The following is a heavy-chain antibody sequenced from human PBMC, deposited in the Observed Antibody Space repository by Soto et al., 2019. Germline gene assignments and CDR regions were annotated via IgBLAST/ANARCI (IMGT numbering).Heavy chain of an antibody. D-gene: IGHD3-10*01. CDR3: AKVRGVRGVLRYGMDV. Sequence: EVQLVESGGGLVQPGRSLRLSCAASGFTFDDYAMHWVRQAPGKGLEWVSGISWNSGTIGYADSVKGRFTIARDNAKNSLYLQMNSLRAEDTALYYCAKVRGVRGVLRYGMDVWGQGTTVTVSS. J-gene: IGHJ6*02. V-gene: IGHV3-9*01. CDR2: ISWNSGTI. CDR1: GFTFDDYA.